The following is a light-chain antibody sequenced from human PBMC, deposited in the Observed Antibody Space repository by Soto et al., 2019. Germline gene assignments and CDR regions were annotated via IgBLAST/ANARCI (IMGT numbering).Light chain of an antibody. V-gene: IGLV1-51*01. Sequence: QSVLTQPPSVSAAPGQKVTISCSGSSSNIESNYVFWYRQLPGTAPKLLIYDNNKRPSGIPDRFSGSTSGTSATLGITGLRTGDEADYYCATWDSSLTAVVFGGGTQLTVL. CDR3: ATWDSSLTAVV. CDR1: SSNIESNY. J-gene: IGLJ2*01. CDR2: DNN.